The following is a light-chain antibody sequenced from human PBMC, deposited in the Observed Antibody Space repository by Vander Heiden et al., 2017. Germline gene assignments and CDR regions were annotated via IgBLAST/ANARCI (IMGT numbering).Light chain of an antibody. CDR1: QGIAND. CDR3: LHDYNYPWT. Sequence: AIQTTQSPSSLSASLGDSVTITCRASQGIANDLGWYQQKPGKAPKLLIYGASTLQTGVPSRFTGSGSGADFILTISSLQPEDFATYYCLHDYNYPWTFGQGTKVEV. CDR2: GAS. V-gene: IGKV1-6*01. J-gene: IGKJ1*01.